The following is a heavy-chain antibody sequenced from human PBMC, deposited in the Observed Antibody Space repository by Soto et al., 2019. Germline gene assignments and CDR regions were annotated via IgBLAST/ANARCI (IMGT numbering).Heavy chain of an antibody. J-gene: IGHJ4*02. V-gene: IGHV3-21*01. CDR3: AREYSSGWPNY. Sequence: GGSLRLSSAASGFTFSGYSMNWVRQSPGKGLEWVSSISSSSSYIYYADSVKGRFTISRDNAKNSLYLQMNSLRAEDTAVYYCAREYSSGWPNYWGQGTLVTVSS. CDR2: ISSSSSYI. D-gene: IGHD6-19*01. CDR1: GFTFSGYS.